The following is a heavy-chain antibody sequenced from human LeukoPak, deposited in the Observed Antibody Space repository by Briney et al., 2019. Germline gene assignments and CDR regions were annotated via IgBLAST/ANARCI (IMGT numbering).Heavy chain of an antibody. D-gene: IGHD2-15*01. Sequence: GGSLRLSCAASGFTFSSYWMSWVRQAPGKGLEWVANIKKDGSEKHYVDSVKGRFTISRDNAKNSLYLQMNSLRAEDTAVYYCARRYCSGGSCPVRFDYWGQGTLVTVSS. V-gene: IGHV3-7*01. CDR2: IKKDGSEK. J-gene: IGHJ4*02. CDR3: ARRYCSGGSCPVRFDY. CDR1: GFTFSSYW.